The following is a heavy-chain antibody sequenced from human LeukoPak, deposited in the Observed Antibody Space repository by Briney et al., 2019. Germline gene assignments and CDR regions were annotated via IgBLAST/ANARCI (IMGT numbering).Heavy chain of an antibody. CDR3: AKLARGYCSSASCPNWFDP. D-gene: IGHD2-2*01. V-gene: IGHV3-23*01. J-gene: IGHJ5*02. Sequence: PGGSLRLSCAASGFTFSTYSMSWVRQAPGKGLEWVSAITGSGGTTQYADSVKGRFTISRDNSKNTLYLQMNSLRAEDTAVYYCAKLARGYCSSASCPNWFDPWGQGTLVTVSS. CDR2: ITGSGGTT. CDR1: GFTFSTYS.